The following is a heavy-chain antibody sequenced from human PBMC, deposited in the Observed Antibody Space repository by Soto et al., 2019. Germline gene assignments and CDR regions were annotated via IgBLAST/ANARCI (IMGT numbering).Heavy chain of an antibody. J-gene: IGHJ4*02. CDR1: GGSISSYY. Sequence: SETLSLTCTVSGGSISSYYWSWIRQPPGKGLEWIGYIYYSGSTNYNPSLKSRVTISVDTSKNQFSLKLGSVTAADTAAYYCASGGGYYDSSGYYLSLDYWGQGTLVTVSS. V-gene: IGHV4-59*01. CDR3: ASGGGYYDSSGYYLSLDY. D-gene: IGHD3-22*01. CDR2: IYYSGST.